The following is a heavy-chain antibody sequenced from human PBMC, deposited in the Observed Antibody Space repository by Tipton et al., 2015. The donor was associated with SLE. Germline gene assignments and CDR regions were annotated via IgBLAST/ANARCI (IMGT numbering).Heavy chain of an antibody. J-gene: IGHJ3*02. CDR2: IYYSGTT. Sequence: GLVKPSGTLSLTCTVSGGSITSRYWNWVRQPPGKGLEWIGYIYYSGTTSYNSSLKSRVTISVDTSKNQFSLKLSSVTAADTAVYYCASTNIPGAFDIWGQGTMVTVSS. V-gene: IGHV4-59*11. D-gene: IGHD2/OR15-2a*01. CDR3: ASTNIPGAFDI. CDR1: GGSITSRY.